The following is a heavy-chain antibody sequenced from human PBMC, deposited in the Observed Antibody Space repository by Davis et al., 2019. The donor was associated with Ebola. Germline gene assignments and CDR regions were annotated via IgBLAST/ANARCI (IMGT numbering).Heavy chain of an antibody. J-gene: IGHJ4*02. Sequence: PGGSLRLSCAASGFTFSSYGMHWVRQAPGKGLEWVAFIRYDGSNKYYADSVKGRFTISRDNSKNTLYLQMNSLRAEDTAVYYCAKVAIFGVVMPDYWGQGTLVTVSS. D-gene: IGHD3-3*01. V-gene: IGHV3-30*02. CDR3: AKVAIFGVVMPDY. CDR2: IRYDGSNK. CDR1: GFTFSSYG.